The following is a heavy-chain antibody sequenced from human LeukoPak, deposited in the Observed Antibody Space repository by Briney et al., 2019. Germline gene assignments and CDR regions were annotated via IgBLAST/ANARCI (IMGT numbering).Heavy chain of an antibody. J-gene: IGHJ4*02. CDR2: INHSGST. D-gene: IGHD4-17*01. Sequence: SETLSLTCAVYGGSFSGYYWSWIRQPPGKGLEWIGEINHSGSTNYNPSLKSRVTISVDTSKNQFSLKLSSATAADTAVYYCARGRGVTTPGPASSDFDYWGQGTLVTVSS. CDR3: ARGRGVTTPGPASSDFDY. CDR1: GGSFSGYY. V-gene: IGHV4-34*01.